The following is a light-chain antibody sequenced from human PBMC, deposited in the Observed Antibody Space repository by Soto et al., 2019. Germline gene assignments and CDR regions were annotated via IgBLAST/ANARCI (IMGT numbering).Light chain of an antibody. Sequence: DFQMTQSPSSLSASVGDRVTITCRASQSISSYLNWYQQRPGKAPKLLINAASSLQSGVPSRFSGSGSGTHFTLTISSLQPEDFATYYCQQSYSAPPTFGQGTKVEIK. CDR2: AAS. J-gene: IGKJ1*01. V-gene: IGKV1-39*01. CDR1: QSISSY. CDR3: QQSYSAPPT.